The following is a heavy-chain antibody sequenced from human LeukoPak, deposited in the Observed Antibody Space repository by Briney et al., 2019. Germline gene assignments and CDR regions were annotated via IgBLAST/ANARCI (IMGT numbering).Heavy chain of an antibody. CDR3: ATYRQVMLPFEA. CDR2: TFQGGGEI. CDR1: GFTFEDFG. Sequence: GGSLRLSCVVSGFTFEDFGMSWVRQVPGKGLEWVSSTFQGGGEIHYADSVRGRFTISRDNSRSTLFLQMNSLRGEDTAIYYCATYRQVMLPFEAWGQGTLVTVSS. V-gene: IGHV3-23*01. J-gene: IGHJ5*02. D-gene: IGHD5-18*01.